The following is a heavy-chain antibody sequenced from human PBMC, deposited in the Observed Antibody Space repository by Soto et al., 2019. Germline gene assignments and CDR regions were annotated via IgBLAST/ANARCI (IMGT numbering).Heavy chain of an antibody. V-gene: IGHV3-30*18. J-gene: IGHJ4*02. CDR1: GFTFSDYA. Sequence: VQLVESGGGVVQPGRSLRLSCAASGFTFSDYAMHWVRQAPGKGLEWVAVVSHDGRNTHYADSVKGRFTISRDTSKNTVSLEMTSLRAEDTAVYYCAKGGRHWLVTSDFNYWGQGDLVTVSS. CDR2: VSHDGRNT. D-gene: IGHD6-19*01. CDR3: AKGGRHWLVTSDFNY.